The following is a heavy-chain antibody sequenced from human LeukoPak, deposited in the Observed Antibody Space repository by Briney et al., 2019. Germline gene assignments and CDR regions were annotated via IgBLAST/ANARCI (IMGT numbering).Heavy chain of an antibody. D-gene: IGHD5-12*01. CDR1: GYTFAGYY. Sequence: ASVKVSCKASGYTFAGYYMHWVRQAPGQGLEWMGWINPNSGGTNYAQKFQGRVTMTRDTSISTAYMELSRLRSDDTAVYYCARRGKGRATINYYYYYYMDVWGKGTTVTVSS. CDR2: INPNSGGT. J-gene: IGHJ6*03. V-gene: IGHV1-2*02. CDR3: ARRGKGRATINYYYYYYMDV.